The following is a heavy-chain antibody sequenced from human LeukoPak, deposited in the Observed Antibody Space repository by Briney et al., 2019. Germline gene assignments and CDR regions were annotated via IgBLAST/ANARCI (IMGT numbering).Heavy chain of an antibody. Sequence: GGSLRLSCAASGFTFSSYGMHWVRQAPGKGLEWVAVIWYDGSNKYYADSVKGRFTISRDNSKNTLYLQMNSLRAEDTAVYYCAREFHPQSTYYYDSSGYYWWGQGTLVTVSS. CDR1: GFTFSSYG. D-gene: IGHD3-22*01. J-gene: IGHJ4*02. CDR2: IWYDGSNK. CDR3: AREFHPQSTYYYDSSGYYW. V-gene: IGHV3-33*01.